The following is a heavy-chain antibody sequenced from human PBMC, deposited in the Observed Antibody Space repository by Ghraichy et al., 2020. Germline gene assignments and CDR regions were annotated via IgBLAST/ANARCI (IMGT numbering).Heavy chain of an antibody. CDR1: RFTFSRYS. J-gene: IGHJ4*02. V-gene: IGHV3-48*02. Sequence: GESLNISCAASRFTFSRYSMNWVRQAPGKGLEWLSYISSSSSTIYYADSVKGRFTISRDNAKNSLYLQMNSLRDEDTAVYYCARVAPYYDFWSGPGYWGQGTLVTVSS. D-gene: IGHD3-3*01. CDR2: ISSSSSTI. CDR3: ARVAPYYDFWSGPGY.